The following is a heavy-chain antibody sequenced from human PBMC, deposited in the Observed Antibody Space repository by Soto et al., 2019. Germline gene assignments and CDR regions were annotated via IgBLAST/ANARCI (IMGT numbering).Heavy chain of an antibody. Sequence: QVPLVQSGAEVKKPGASVKVSCKASGYTFTSYGIIWVRQAPGQGLEWMGWISAYNGNTNYAQKLQGRVTMTTDTSTSTAYMELRSLRSDDTAVYYCARGEGRLDRPYRSSWYDQRNNWFYPWGQGTLVTVSS. V-gene: IGHV1-18*01. CDR2: ISAYNGNT. D-gene: IGHD6-13*01. J-gene: IGHJ5*02. CDR3: ARGEGRLDRPYRSSWYDQRNNWFYP. CDR1: GYTFTSYG.